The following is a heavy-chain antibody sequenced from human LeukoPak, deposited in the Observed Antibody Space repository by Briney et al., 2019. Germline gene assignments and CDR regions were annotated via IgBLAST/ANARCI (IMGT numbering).Heavy chain of an antibody. Sequence: SETLALTCAVYGGSFSGNYWSWIRQPPGKGLEWIGEINHSGSTNYNPSLKSRVTISVDTSKNQFSLKLSSVTAADTAVYYCARATTNWNYDYWGQGTLVAVSS. CDR3: ARATTNWNYDY. D-gene: IGHD1-7*01. CDR1: GGSFSGNY. CDR2: INHSGST. V-gene: IGHV4-34*01. J-gene: IGHJ4*02.